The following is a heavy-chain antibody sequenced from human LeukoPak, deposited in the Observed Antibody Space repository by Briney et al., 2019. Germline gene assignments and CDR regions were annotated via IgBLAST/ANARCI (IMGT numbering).Heavy chain of an antibody. Sequence: SETLSLTCTVSGGSISSYYWSWIRQPPGKGLEWIGYIHYSGSTHYNPSLKSRVTISVDTSKNQVSLKLRSVTAADTAVYYCARQGKWLRVFDYWGQGTLVTVSS. D-gene: IGHD6-19*01. V-gene: IGHV4-59*01. CDR2: IHYSGST. CDR1: GGSISSYY. J-gene: IGHJ4*02. CDR3: ARQGKWLRVFDY.